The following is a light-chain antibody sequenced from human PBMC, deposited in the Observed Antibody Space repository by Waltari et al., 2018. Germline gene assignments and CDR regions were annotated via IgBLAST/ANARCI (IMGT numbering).Light chain of an antibody. CDR1: QSVGTY. J-gene: IGKJ4*01. V-gene: IGKV3-11*01. CDR2: DAS. Sequence: EIVLTQSPATLSLSPGERATLPCRASQSVGTYLAWYQQKPGPAPRLLISDASYRASGIPARFSGSGSGTDFTLTISSLEPEDFAIYYCQQRTDWPPLTFGGGTKVEIK. CDR3: QQRTDWPPLT.